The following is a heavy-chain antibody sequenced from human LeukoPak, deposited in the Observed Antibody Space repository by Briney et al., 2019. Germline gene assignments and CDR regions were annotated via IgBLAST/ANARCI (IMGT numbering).Heavy chain of an antibody. V-gene: IGHV4-39*07. D-gene: IGHD1-14*01. CDR1: GGSISSSSYY. Sequence: SETLSLTCTVSGGSISSSSYYWGWIRQPPGKGLEWIGYIYNSGSTYYNPSLKSRVTISVDTSKNQFSLKLSSVTAADTAVYYCARVGATLGITGMDVWGKGTTVTVSS. CDR3: ARVGATLGITGMDV. J-gene: IGHJ6*04. CDR2: IYNSGST.